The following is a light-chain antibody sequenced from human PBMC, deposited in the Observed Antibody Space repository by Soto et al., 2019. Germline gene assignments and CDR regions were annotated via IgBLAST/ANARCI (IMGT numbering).Light chain of an antibody. Sequence: QSALTQPPSASGSPGQPVTLSCTGTSSDVGGYNYVSWYQQHPGKAPKLIIYEVSKRPSGVPDRFSGSKSGNTASLTVSGLQAEDEADYYCSSYAGSNIFGVFGTGTQLTVL. V-gene: IGLV2-8*01. J-gene: IGLJ7*01. CDR2: EVS. CDR1: SSDVGGYNY. CDR3: SSYAGSNIFGV.